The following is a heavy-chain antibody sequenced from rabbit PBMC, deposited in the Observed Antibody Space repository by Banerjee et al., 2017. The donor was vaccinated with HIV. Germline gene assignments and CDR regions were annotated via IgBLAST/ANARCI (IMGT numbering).Heavy chain of an antibody. J-gene: IGHJ4*01. CDR2: IYGGSSGLT. V-gene: IGHV1S45*01. D-gene: IGHD4-1*01. CDR3: ARDLAGVIGWNFNL. Sequence: QEQLEESGGDLVKPEGSLTLTCTASGFSFSNKYVMCWVRQAPGKGLEWIGCIYGGSSGLTYYASWAKGRFTISETSSTTVTLQMPSLTAADTASYFCARDLAGVIGWNFNLWGPGTLVTVS. CDR1: GFSFSNKYV.